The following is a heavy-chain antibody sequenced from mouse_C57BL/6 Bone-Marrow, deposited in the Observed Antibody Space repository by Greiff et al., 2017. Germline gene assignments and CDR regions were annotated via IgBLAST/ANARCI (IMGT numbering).Heavy chain of an antibody. CDR3: ARLAIYDSNYAWFAY. V-gene: IGHV1-69*01. CDR1: GYTFTSYW. Sequence: QVQLQQPGAELVMPGASVKLSCKASGYTFTSYWMHWVQQRPGQGLEWIGEIDPSDSYTNYNQKFKGKSTLTVYKSSSTAYMQLSSLTSAYSAVLYCARLAIYDSNYAWFAYWGQGTLVTVPA. CDR2: IDPSDSYT. D-gene: IGHD2-5*01. J-gene: IGHJ3*01.